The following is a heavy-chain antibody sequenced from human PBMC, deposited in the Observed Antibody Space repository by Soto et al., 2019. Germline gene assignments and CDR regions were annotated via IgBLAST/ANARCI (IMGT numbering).Heavy chain of an antibody. CDR2: ISAYNGNT. CDR1: GYTFTSYC. CDR3: AKDQSWVIGDYDAFVI. V-gene: IGHV1-18*01. J-gene: IGHJ3*02. Sequence: GASVKLSCKASGYTFTSYCISWVRQAPGQGLEWMGWISAYNGNTNYAQKLQGRVTMTTDTSTSTAYMELRSLRSDDTALYYCAKDQSWVIGDYDAFVIWGQGTMVTVSS. D-gene: IGHD4-17*01.